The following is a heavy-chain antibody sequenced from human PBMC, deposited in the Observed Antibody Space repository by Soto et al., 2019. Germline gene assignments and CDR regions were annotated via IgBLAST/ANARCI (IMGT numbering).Heavy chain of an antibody. Sequence: QVQLVQSGAEVKKPGASVKVSCKASGYTFTSDDINWVRQATGQGLEWMGWMNPYSGDTGYAQKFQGRVTMTRDTSISTAYMELSSLSSEDTAVYYCAIGVAAAGTDWFDPWGQGTLVTVSS. CDR2: MNPYSGDT. J-gene: IGHJ5*02. CDR3: AIGVAAAGTDWFDP. V-gene: IGHV1-8*01. D-gene: IGHD6-13*01. CDR1: GYTFTSDD.